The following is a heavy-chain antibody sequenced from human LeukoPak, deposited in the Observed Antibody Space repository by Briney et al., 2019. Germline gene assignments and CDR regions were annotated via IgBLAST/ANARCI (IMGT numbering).Heavy chain of an antibody. Sequence: SETLSLTCTVSGGSISSYYWSWIRQPPGKGLEWIGYIYYSGSTNYNPSLKSRVTISVDTSKNEFSLKLSSVTAADTAVYYCARWGIEVAGHDYWGQGTLVTVSS. J-gene: IGHJ4*02. CDR1: GGSISSYY. V-gene: IGHV4-59*01. CDR2: IYYSGST. CDR3: ARWGIEVAGHDY. D-gene: IGHD6-19*01.